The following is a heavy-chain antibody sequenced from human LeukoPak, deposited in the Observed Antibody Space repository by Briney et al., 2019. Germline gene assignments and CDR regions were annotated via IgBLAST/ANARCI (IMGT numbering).Heavy chain of an antibody. CDR3: ARERLTGGYYYYYGMDV. D-gene: IGHD3-9*01. CDR1: GFTFSSFS. Sequence: PGGSLRLSCAASGFTFSSFSMNWVRQAPGKGLEWVSYISSSGDTIYYADSVKGRFTISRDNAENSLYLQMNSLRAEDMAVYYCARERLTGGYYYYYGMDVWGQGTTVTVSS. V-gene: IGHV3-48*04. CDR2: ISSSGDTI. J-gene: IGHJ6*02.